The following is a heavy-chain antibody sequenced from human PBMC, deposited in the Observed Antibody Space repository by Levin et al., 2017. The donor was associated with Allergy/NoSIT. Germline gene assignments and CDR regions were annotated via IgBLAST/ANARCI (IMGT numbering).Heavy chain of an antibody. V-gene: IGHV3-23*01. CDR1: GFTFSSYA. J-gene: IGHJ4*02. D-gene: IGHD6-19*01. CDR3: AKDRSSGWSSVEKFDY. Sequence: SGGSLRLSCAASGFTFSSYAMSWVRQAPGKGLEWVSAISGSGGSTYYADSVKGRFTISRDNSKNTLYLQMNSLRAEDTAVYYCAKDRSSGWSSVEKFDYWGQGTLVTVSS. CDR2: ISGSGGST.